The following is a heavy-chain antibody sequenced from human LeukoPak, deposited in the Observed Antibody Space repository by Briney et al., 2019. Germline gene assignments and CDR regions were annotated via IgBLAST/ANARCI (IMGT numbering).Heavy chain of an antibody. Sequence: SETLSLTCTVSGGSISSYYWSWIRQPPGKGLEWIGEINHSGSTNYNPSLKSRVAISVDTSKNQFSLKLSSVTAADTAVYYCARRACGYLNQFYFDYWGQGTLVTVSS. CDR1: GGSISSYY. J-gene: IGHJ4*02. CDR2: INHSGST. D-gene: IGHD3-22*01. V-gene: IGHV4-34*01. CDR3: ARRACGYLNQFYFDY.